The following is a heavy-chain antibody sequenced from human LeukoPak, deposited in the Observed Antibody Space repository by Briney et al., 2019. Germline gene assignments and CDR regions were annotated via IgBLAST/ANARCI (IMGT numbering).Heavy chain of an antibody. CDR3: AKGTSACDY. D-gene: IGHD2-2*01. CDR2: ISGGGDST. CDR1: GFIFSNFY. V-gene: IGHV3-23*01. Sequence: GGSLRLSCEASGFIFSNFYMAWIRQAPGKGLEWVSVISGGGDSTNYADSVKGRFTISRDNSKNTLYLQMNSLRAADTAVYYCAKGTSACDYWGQGTLVTVSS. J-gene: IGHJ4*02.